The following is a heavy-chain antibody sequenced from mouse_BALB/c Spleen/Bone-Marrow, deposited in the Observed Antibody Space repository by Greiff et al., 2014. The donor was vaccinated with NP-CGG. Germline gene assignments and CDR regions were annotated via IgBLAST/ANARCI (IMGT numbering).Heavy chain of an antibody. CDR2: ILPGIST. V-gene: IGHV1-9*01. CDR1: GYTFSTYW. J-gene: IGHJ3*01. D-gene: IGHD2-1*01. Sequence: VQLQQSGAELMKPGASVKISCKATGYTFSTYWIAWVKERPGHGLEWIGEILPGISTNYNEKFKGKATFTADTSSNTTYMQLSSLTSGDSAVYYCAREDYGNYAWFAYWGQGTLVTVSA. CDR3: AREDYGNYAWFAY.